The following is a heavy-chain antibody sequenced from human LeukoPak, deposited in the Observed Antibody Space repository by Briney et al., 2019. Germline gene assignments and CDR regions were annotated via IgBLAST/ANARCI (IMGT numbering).Heavy chain of an antibody. J-gene: IGHJ4*02. D-gene: IGHD1/OR15-1a*01. CDR1: GYTLTELS. Sequence: ASVKVSCKVSGYTLTELSMHWVRQAPGKGLEWMGGFDPEDGETIYAQKFQGRVTMTEDTSTDTAYMELSSLRSEDTAVYYCATVGMTGTRFDYWGQGTLVTVSS. CDR3: ATVGMTGTRFDY. CDR2: FDPEDGET. V-gene: IGHV1-24*01.